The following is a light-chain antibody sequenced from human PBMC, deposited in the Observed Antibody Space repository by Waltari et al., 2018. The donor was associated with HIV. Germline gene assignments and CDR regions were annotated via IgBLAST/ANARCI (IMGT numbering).Light chain of an antibody. V-gene: IGKV3-20*01. CDR1: QSISSTY. CDR2: EAS. CDR3: QQYGSSTAWT. Sequence: EIVLAQSPGTLPLSPGERATLSCRDSQSISSTYLAWYQQKPGQAPRLLIYEASTRATVIPDRFSGSGAGTDFTLTISRLEPEDFAVYFCQQYGSSTAWTFGQGTKVEIK. J-gene: IGKJ1*01.